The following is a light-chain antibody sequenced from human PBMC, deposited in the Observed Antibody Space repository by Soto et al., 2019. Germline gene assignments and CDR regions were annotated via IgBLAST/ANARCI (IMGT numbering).Light chain of an antibody. CDR1: QTVGDN. J-gene: IGKJ5*01. CDR3: QQYNNWPLGT. V-gene: IGKV3-15*01. CDR2: GAS. Sequence: ETAMTQSPVTLSLSPGERATLSCRASQTVGDNVAWYRQKPGQPPSLLIYGASTRAPGVPARFSGSGSGTDFILTISSLQSEDFGFYYCQQYNNWPLGTFGQGTRLDLK.